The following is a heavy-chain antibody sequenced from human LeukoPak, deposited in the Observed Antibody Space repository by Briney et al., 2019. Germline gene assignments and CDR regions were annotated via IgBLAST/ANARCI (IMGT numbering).Heavy chain of an antibody. D-gene: IGHD2-2*01. Sequence: RGSLRFSCAASAFTFSSESMNSVRQAPGKGLEWVSSISSSSSYIYYADSVKGRFTISRDNAKNSLYLQMNSLRAEDTAVYYGARHLTYLEVPAYRGPGTLVTVSS. V-gene: IGHV3-21*01. CDR3: ARHLTYLEVPAY. CDR2: ISSSSSYI. CDR1: AFTFSSES. J-gene: IGHJ4*02.